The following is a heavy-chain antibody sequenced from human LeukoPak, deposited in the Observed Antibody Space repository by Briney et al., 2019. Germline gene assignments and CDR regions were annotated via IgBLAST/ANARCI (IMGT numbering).Heavy chain of an antibody. CDR3: ARRVYGTSQYY. CDR2: IYYSGIT. Sequence: SETLSLTCTVSGGSISSSNSFWAWIRQPPGKGLEWIGTIYYSGITHYSPSLKSRVTISVDTSKNQFSLKLSSVTATDTALYYCARRVYGTSQYYWGQGTLVTVSS. CDR1: GGSISSSNSF. J-gene: IGHJ4*02. V-gene: IGHV4-39*01. D-gene: IGHD5/OR15-5a*01.